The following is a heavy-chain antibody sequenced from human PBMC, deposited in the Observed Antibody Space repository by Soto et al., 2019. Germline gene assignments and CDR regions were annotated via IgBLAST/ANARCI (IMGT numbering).Heavy chain of an antibody. CDR2: IDPSDSYT. CDR3: ARHLAVGATSPYYYYGMDV. Sequence: GESLKISCKGSGYSFTSYWISWVRQMPGKGLEWMGRIDPSDSYTNYSPSFQGHVTISADKSISTAYLQWSSLKASDTAMYYCARHLAVGATSPYYYYGMDVWGQGTMVTVSS. CDR1: GYSFTSYW. V-gene: IGHV5-10-1*01. D-gene: IGHD1-26*01. J-gene: IGHJ6*02.